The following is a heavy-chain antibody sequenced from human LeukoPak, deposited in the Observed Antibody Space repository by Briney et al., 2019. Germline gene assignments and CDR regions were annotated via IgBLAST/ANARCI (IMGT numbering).Heavy chain of an antibody. CDR2: ISSSSSTI. D-gene: IGHD3-9*01. CDR3: ARVGQYYDILTGRGLGAFDI. J-gene: IGHJ3*02. V-gene: IGHV3-48*01. Sequence: GGSLRLSCAASGFTYSSYSMNWVRQAPGKGLEWVSYISSSSSTIYYADSVKGRFTISRDNAKNSLYLQMNSLRAEDTAVYYCARVGQYYDILTGRGLGAFDIWGQGTMVTVSS. CDR1: GFTYSSYS.